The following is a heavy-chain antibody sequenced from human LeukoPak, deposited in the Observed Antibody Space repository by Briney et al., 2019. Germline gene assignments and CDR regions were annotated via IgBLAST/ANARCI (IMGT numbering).Heavy chain of an antibody. CDR3: VRDRRFSSGLSYYYYGMGV. CDR1: GYTFTSYG. Sequence: ASVKVSRKASGYTFTSYGISWVRQAPGQGLEWVGWISAFNGYTNYIQKFQGRVTMTTDTSTSTAYMELRSLRSDDTAVYYCVRDRRFSSGLSYYYYGMGVWGQGTTVTVSS. J-gene: IGHJ6*02. CDR2: ISAFNGYT. V-gene: IGHV1-18*01. D-gene: IGHD5-18*01.